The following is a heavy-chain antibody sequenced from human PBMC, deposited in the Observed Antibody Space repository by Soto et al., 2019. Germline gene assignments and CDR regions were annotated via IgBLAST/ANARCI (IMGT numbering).Heavy chain of an antibody. CDR3: ARDREPDGIWTFDS. CDR2: SYSTGGT. CDR1: GFTLAKYT. D-gene: IGHD3-9*01. Sequence: GGSLRLSCAASGFTLAKYTMGWVRQAPGKWLEWVAESYSTGGTEYADSVKGRFTIFRDNSKSTLFLQMNSLGVGDTALYYCARDREPDGIWTFDSWGQGTLVTVSS. V-gene: IGHV3-23*01. J-gene: IGHJ4*02.